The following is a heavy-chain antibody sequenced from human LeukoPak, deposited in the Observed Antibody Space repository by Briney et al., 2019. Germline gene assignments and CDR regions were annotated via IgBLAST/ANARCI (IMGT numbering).Heavy chain of an antibody. D-gene: IGHD1-26*01. CDR2: IYISGST. V-gene: IGHV4-4*07. J-gene: IGHJ6*03. CDR3: ARGHIGGATIGYYYYYYMDV. Sequence: SETLSLTCTVSGGSISSYYWSWIRQPAGKGLEWIGRIYISGSTNYNPSLKSRVTMSVDTSKNQFSLKLSSVTAADTAVYYCARGHIGGATIGYYYYYYMDVWGKGTTVTVSS. CDR1: GGSISSYY.